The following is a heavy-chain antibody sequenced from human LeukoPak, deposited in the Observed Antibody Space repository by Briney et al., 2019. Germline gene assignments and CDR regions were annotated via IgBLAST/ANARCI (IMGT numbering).Heavy chain of an antibody. CDR2: INHSGST. CDR1: GGSFSGYY. J-gene: IGHJ5*02. Sequence: SETLSLTCAVYGGSFSGYYWSWIRQPPGKGLEWIGEINHSGSTNYNPSLKSRVTISVDKSKNQFSLKLSSVTAADTAVYYCARDKGIAAAGTWFDPWGQGTLVTVSS. CDR3: ARDKGIAAAGTWFDP. D-gene: IGHD6-13*01. V-gene: IGHV4-34*01.